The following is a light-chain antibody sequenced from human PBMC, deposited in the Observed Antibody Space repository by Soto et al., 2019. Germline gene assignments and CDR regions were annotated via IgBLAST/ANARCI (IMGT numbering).Light chain of an antibody. Sequence: DIQMTQSPSSLSASVGDRVTITCQASQNINNYLNWYQQKPGRAPKLLIYDASKLEAGVPSRFRGSGSGTYFSFTISRLQPEDIATYYCQQYENLPPFGQGTRLEIK. V-gene: IGKV1-33*01. CDR3: QQYENLPP. CDR2: DAS. J-gene: IGKJ5*01. CDR1: QNINNY.